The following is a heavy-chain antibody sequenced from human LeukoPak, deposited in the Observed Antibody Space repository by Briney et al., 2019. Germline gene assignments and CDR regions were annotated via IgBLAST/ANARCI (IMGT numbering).Heavy chain of an antibody. CDR2: IRYDGSNK. CDR1: GFTFSSYG. Sequence: PGGSLTLSCAASGFTFSSYGMHWLRQAPGQELEWVAFIRYDGSNKYYADSVKGRFTISRDNSKNTLYLQMNSLRAEDTAVYYCAKVVRGYCSGGSCPEPYYYYYYMDVWGKGTTVTVSS. V-gene: IGHV3-30*02. D-gene: IGHD2-15*01. CDR3: AKVVRGYCSGGSCPEPYYYYYYMDV. J-gene: IGHJ6*03.